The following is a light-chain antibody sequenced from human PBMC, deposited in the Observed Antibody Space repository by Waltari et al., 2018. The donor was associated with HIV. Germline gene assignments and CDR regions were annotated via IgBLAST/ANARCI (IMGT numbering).Light chain of an antibody. J-gene: IGLJ3*02. CDR3: SSYAGSNNWV. Sequence: QSALTQPPSASGSPGQSVTISCTGTSSDVVGYNYVSWYQQHPGKAPKLMSYEVSKRPSGVPDRFSGSKAGHTAFLTVAGLQAEDEADYYCSSYAGSNNWVFGGGTKLIVL. CDR1: SSDVVGYNY. CDR2: EVS. V-gene: IGLV2-8*01.